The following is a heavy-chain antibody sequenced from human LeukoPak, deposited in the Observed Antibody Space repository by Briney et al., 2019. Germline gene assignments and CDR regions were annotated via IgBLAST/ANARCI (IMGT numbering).Heavy chain of an antibody. J-gene: IGHJ4*02. CDR2: ISGSGGST. CDR1: GFTFSSYA. V-gene: IGHV3-23*01. Sequence: GGSLRLSCAASGFTFSSYAMSWVRQAPGKGLEWVSAISGSGGSTYYANAVKGRFTISTDNSKNTMYLQMNSLRAEDTAVYSCAKGGIAMAHKTVHLDYWGQGTLVTVSS. D-gene: IGHD6-19*01. CDR3: AKGGIAMAHKTVHLDY.